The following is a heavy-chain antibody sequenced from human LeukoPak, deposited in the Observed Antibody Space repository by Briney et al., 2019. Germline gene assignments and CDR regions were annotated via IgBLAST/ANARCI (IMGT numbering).Heavy chain of an antibody. CDR3: ARVMWDFWSGTRFDY. V-gene: IGHV3-7*01. Sequence: GGSLRLSCAASGFTFSSNWMSWVRQAPGRGLEWVANIKQDGSEKYYVDSVKGRFTISRDNAKNSLYLQMNSLRAEDTAVYYCARVMWDFWSGTRFDYWGQGTLVTVSS. D-gene: IGHD3-3*01. J-gene: IGHJ4*02. CDR1: GFTFSSNW. CDR2: IKQDGSEK.